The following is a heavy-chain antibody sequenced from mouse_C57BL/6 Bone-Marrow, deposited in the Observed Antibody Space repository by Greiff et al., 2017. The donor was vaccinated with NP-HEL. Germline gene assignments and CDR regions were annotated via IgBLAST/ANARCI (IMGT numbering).Heavy chain of an antibody. V-gene: IGHV7-3*01. CDR3: ARYDDYASYAMDY. Sequence: EVKLVESGGGLVQPGGSLSLSCAASGFTFTDYYMSWVRQPPGKALEWLGFIRNKANGSTIEYSASVKGRFTISRDNSQSILYLQSDALRAGDSATYYSARYDDYASYAMDYWGQGTSVTVSS. CDR1: GFTFTDYY. D-gene: IGHD2-4*01. J-gene: IGHJ4*01. CDR2: IRNKANGSTI.